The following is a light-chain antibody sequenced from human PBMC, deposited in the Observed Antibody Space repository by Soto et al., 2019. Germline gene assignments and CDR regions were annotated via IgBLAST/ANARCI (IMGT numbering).Light chain of an antibody. CDR2: DVS. Sequence: QSALTQPASVSGSPGQSITISCTGTSSDVGAYNYVSWYKQHLGKAPQLMIYDVSDRLAGVSDRFSGSKSGNTASLTISGLQAEDESDYYCGSYTISSTLVFGGGTKLTVL. CDR3: GSYTISSTLV. J-gene: IGLJ2*01. CDR1: SSDVGAYNY. V-gene: IGLV2-14*03.